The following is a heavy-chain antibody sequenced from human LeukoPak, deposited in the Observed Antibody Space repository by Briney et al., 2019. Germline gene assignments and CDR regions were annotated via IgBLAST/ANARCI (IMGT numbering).Heavy chain of an antibody. Sequence: SSVKVSCKASGYTFTSYDINWVRQTTGQGLELVGWMNPNSGNTGYAQKFQGRVNMTRTNSMSTAYMELNSLRSEDTAVYYCARGHWSGYTYQWFDPWGQGTLVTVSS. CDR2: MNPNSGNT. D-gene: IGHD3-3*01. CDR3: ARGHWSGYTYQWFDP. J-gene: IGHJ5*02. V-gene: IGHV1-8*01. CDR1: GYTFTSYD.